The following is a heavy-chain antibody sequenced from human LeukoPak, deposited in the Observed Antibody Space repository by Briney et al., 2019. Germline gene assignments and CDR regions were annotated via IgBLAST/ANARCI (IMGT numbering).Heavy chain of an antibody. CDR1: GYSFTSYW. CDR3: ARKVVAATDDAFDI. D-gene: IGHD2-15*01. J-gene: IGHJ3*02. V-gene: IGHV5-10-1*01. Sequence: GESLKISCKGSGYSFTSYWISWVRQMPGKGLEWMGRIDPSDSYTNYSPSFQGHVTISADKSISTAYLQWSSLKASDTAMHYCARKVVAATDDAFDIWGQGTMVTVSS. CDR2: IDPSDSYT.